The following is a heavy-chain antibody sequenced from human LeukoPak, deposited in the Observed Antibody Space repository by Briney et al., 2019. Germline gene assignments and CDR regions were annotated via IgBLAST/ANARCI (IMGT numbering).Heavy chain of an antibody. V-gene: IGHV4-59*01. D-gene: IGHD6-13*01. Sequence: KPSETLSLTCTVSGGSLSRYYWSWIRQPPGKGLEWIGYIYYSGSTNYNPSLKSRVTISVDTSKNQFSLKLSSVTAADTAVYYCARGDSSSWIINWFDPWGQGTLVTVSS. CDR1: GGSLSRYY. J-gene: IGHJ5*02. CDR2: IYYSGST. CDR3: ARGDSSSWIINWFDP.